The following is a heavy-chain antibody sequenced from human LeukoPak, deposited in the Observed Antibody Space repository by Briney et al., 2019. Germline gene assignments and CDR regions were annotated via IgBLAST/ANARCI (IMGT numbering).Heavy chain of an antibody. D-gene: IGHD4-11*01. CDR1: GFTFSSYE. V-gene: IGHV3-48*03. CDR2: ISSSGSTI. J-gene: IGHJ6*03. CDR3: ARGVPKTSYYYYYMDV. Sequence: GGSLRLSCAASGFTFSSYEMNWVRQAPGKGLEWVSYISSSGSTIYYADSVKGRFTISRDNAKNSLCLQMNSLRAEDTAVYYCARGVPKTSYYYYYMDVWGKGTTVTVSS.